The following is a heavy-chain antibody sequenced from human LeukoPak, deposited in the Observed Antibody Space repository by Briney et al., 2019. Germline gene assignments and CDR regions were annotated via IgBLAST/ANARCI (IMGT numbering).Heavy chain of an antibody. CDR1: GYTFSSYY. V-gene: IGHV1-46*01. CDR2: INPSGGST. CDR3: ARGGCRGSSSCYNWFDP. Sequence: ASVKASCKASGYTFSSYYMHWVRQAPGQGLEWMGIINPSGGSTSYAQKLQGRVTMTTDTSTSTAYMELRSLRSDDTAVYYCARGGCRGSSSCYNWFDPWGQGTLVTVSS. J-gene: IGHJ5*02. D-gene: IGHD6-13*01.